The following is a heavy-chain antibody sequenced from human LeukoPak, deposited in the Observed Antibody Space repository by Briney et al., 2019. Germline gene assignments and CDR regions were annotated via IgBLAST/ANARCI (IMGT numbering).Heavy chain of an antibody. Sequence: GGSLRLSCAASGFIFSGYDMHWVRQAPGKGLEWVAFIRYDGSNTYYADSVKGRFTISRDNSKNTLYLQMNSLRAEDTAVYYCARGRSSLDYWGQGTLVTVSS. J-gene: IGHJ4*02. CDR1: GFIFSGYD. CDR2: IRYDGSNT. V-gene: IGHV3-30*02. D-gene: IGHD6-13*01. CDR3: ARGRSSLDY.